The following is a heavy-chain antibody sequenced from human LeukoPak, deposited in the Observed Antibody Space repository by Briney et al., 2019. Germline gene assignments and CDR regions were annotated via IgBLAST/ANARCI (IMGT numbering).Heavy chain of an antibody. V-gene: IGHV4-59*01. D-gene: IGHD3-10*01. Sequence: SETLSLTCTVSGSSMSGFFWTWIRQPPGRELEWIGSIYYSGSSTKYNPSLKSRVTISVDTSKSQSSLNLNSATAADTAVYYCARTSRHFYGSGTNLTPWPAGMDVWGQGTTVTVSS. CDR2: IYYSGSST. CDR3: ARTSRHFYGSGTNLTPWPAGMDV. J-gene: IGHJ6*02. CDR1: GSSMSGFF.